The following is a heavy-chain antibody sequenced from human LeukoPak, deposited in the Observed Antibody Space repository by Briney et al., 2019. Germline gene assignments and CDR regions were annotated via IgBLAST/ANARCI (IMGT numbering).Heavy chain of an antibody. J-gene: IGHJ4*02. CDR2: ISAYNGNT. Sequence: ASVKVSCKASGYTFTSYGISWVRQAPGQGLEWMGWISAYNGNTNYAQKPQGRVTMTTDTSTSTAYMELRSLRSDDTAVYYCARGWDYYDSSGYPYWGQGTLVTVSS. CDR1: GYTFTSYG. V-gene: IGHV1-18*01. D-gene: IGHD3-22*01. CDR3: ARGWDYYDSSGYPY.